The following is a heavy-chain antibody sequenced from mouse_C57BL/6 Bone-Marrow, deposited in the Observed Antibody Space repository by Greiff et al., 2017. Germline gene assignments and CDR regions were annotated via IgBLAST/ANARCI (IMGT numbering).Heavy chain of an antibody. CDR1: GYTFTSYW. V-gene: IGHV1-61*01. CDR2: IYPSDSET. CDR3: ARRHYYGTLYAMDY. J-gene: IGHJ4*01. D-gene: IGHD1-1*01. Sequence: VQLQQPGAELVRPGSSVKLSCKASGYTFTSYWMDWVKQRPGQGLEWIGNIYPSDSETHYNQKFKDKATLTVDKSSRTAYMQLSSLTSEDSAVDYCARRHYYGTLYAMDYWGQGTSVTVSS.